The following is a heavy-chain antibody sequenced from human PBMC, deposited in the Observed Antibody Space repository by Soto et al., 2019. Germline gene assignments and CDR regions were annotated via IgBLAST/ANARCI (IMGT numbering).Heavy chain of an antibody. CDR3: ARDKITGLFDY. CDR1: GGSFSGYY. J-gene: IGHJ4*02. D-gene: IGHD2-8*02. CDR2: INHSGST. V-gene: IGHV4-34*01. Sequence: SETLSLTCAVYGGSFSGYYWTWIRQPPGTGLEWIGEINHSGSTNYNPSLKSRVTISVDTSKNQFSLKLTSVTAADTAVYYCARDKITGLFDYWGQEPLVTVSS.